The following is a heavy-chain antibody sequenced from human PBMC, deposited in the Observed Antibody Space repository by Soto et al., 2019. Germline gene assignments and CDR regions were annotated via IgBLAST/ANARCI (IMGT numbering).Heavy chain of an antibody. CDR1: GYTFTSYG. V-gene: IGHV1-18*01. D-gene: IGHD2-15*01. J-gene: IGHJ5*02. CDR3: ARSTVLYCSGGSCYSGVWFDP. Sequence: ASVKVSCKASGYTFTSYGISWVRQAPGQGLEWMGWISAYNGNTNYAQKLQGRVTMTTDTSTSTAYMELRSLRSDDTAVYYCARSTVLYCSGGSCYSGVWFDPWGQGTLVTVSS. CDR2: ISAYNGNT.